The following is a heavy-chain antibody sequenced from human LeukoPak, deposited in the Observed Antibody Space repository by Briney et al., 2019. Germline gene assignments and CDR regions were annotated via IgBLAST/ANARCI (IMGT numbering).Heavy chain of an antibody. D-gene: IGHD3-22*01. V-gene: IGHV4-39*01. CDR3: ARQPGGNYYDSSGYYHARLYYFDY. CDR1: GGSISSSSYY. Sequence: SETLSLTCTVSGGSISSSSYYWGWIRQPPGKGLEWIGSIYYSGSTYYNPSLKSRVTISVDTSKNQFSLKLSSVTAADTAVYYCARQPGGNYYDSSGYYHARLYYFDYWGQGTLVTVSS. CDR2: IYYSGST. J-gene: IGHJ4*02.